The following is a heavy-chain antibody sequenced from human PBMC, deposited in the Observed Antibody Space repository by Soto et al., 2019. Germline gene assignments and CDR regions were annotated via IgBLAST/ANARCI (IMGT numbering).Heavy chain of an antibody. V-gene: IGHV3-73*01. D-gene: IGHD3-3*01. CDR3: TKNTYYDFWSGYRSGYYYYYGMDV. J-gene: IGHJ6*02. CDR2: IRSKANSYAT. Sequence: GGSLRLSCAASGFTFSGSAMHWVRQASGKGLEWVGRIRSKANSYATAYAASVKGRFTISRDDSKNTAYLQMNSLKTEDTAVYYCTKNTYYDFWSGYRSGYYYYYGMDVWGQGTTVTVSS. CDR1: GFTFSGSA.